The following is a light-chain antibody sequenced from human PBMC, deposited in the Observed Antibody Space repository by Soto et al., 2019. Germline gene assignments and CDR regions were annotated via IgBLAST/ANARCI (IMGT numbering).Light chain of an antibody. Sequence: DLQMTQSPSTLSGYVGDRVTITCRASQTISSWLAWYQQKPGKAPKLLIYKASTLKSGVPSRFSGSGSGTEFPLTISSLQPDYFASCYHQHQHSYPAGFCHGLKV. CDR3: QHQHSYPAG. V-gene: IGKV1-5*03. J-gene: IGKJ1*01. CDR2: KAS. CDR1: QTISSW.